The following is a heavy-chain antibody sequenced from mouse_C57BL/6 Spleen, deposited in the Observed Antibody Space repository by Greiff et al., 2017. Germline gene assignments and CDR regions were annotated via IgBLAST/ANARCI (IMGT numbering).Heavy chain of an antibody. J-gene: IGHJ3*01. D-gene: IGHD2-1*01. V-gene: IGHV5-9-1*02. CDR3: TRRDCNYVGFAD. CDR2: ISSGSDYI. Sequence: EVKLMESGEGLVKPGGSLKISCAASGFTFSSYAMSWVRQTPEKRLEWVAYISSGSDYIYYADTVKGRFTISRDNARNTLYLQMSSLKSEDTAMYYCTRRDCNYVGFADWGQGTLVTVSA. CDR1: GFTFSSYA.